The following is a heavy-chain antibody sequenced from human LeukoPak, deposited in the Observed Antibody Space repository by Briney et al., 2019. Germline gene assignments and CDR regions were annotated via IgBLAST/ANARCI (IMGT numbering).Heavy chain of an antibody. J-gene: IGHJ5*02. CDR2: INHSGST. CDR3: ARGPLGYCSSTSCSRQYNWSDP. CDR1: GGSFSGYY. Sequence: SETLSLTCAVSGGSFSGYYWSWIRQPPGKGLEWVGEINHSGSTNYNPSLKSRVTISVDTSKNQFSLKLSSVTAADTAVYYCARGPLGYCSSTSCSRQYNWSDPWGQGTLVTVSS. V-gene: IGHV4-34*01. D-gene: IGHD2-2*01.